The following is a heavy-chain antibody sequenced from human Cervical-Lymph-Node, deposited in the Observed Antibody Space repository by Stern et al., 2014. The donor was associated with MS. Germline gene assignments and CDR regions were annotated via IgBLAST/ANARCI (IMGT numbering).Heavy chain of an antibody. D-gene: IGHD4-17*01. J-gene: IGHJ4*02. CDR1: GYTFTSYA. CDR3: ARRGTTVTPFDY. CDR2: INAGNGNT. V-gene: IGHV1-3*01. Sequence: QVQLVQSGAEVKKPGASVKVSCKASGYTFTSYAMHWVRQAPGQRLEWMGWINAGNGNTKYSQKFQGRVTITRDTSASTAYMELSSLRSEDTAVYYWARRGTTVTPFDYWGQGTLVTVSS.